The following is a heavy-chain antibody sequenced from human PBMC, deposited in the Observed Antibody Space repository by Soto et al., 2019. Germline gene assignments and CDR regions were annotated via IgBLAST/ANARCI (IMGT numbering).Heavy chain of an antibody. J-gene: IGHJ4*02. D-gene: IGHD3-9*01. CDR2: IIPIFGTA. CDR1: GGTFSSYA. V-gene: IGHV1-69*13. CDR3: ASPFLTGYFNFDY. Sequence: SVNVSCKASGGTFSSYAISWVRQAPGQGLEWMGGIIPIFGTANYAQKFQGRVTITADESTSTAYMELSSLRSEDTAVYYCASPFLTGYFNFDYWGQGTLVTVSS.